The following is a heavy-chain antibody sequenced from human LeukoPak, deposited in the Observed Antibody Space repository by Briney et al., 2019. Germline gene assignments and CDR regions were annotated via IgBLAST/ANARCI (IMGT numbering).Heavy chain of an antibody. Sequence: ASVKVSCKASGYTFIDYSIHWVRQAPGQGLECVGWINPNSGGTTYAQKFQGRVTMTRDTSISTASMELSRLRSDDTAVYYCARVPIYDYVWGSYRYTDKILDYWGQGTLVTVSS. J-gene: IGHJ4*02. V-gene: IGHV1-2*02. CDR3: ARVPIYDYVWGSYRYTDKILDY. D-gene: IGHD3-16*02. CDR1: GYTFIDYS. CDR2: INPNSGGT.